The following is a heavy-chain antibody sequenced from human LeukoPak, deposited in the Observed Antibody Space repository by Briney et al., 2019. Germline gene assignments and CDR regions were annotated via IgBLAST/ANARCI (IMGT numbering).Heavy chain of an antibody. CDR1: GFTVSSNY. CDR2: IYSGGST. D-gene: IGHD4-11*01. J-gene: IGHJ6*03. CDR3: TRVEETATTAAIIRKYSYYYYYMDV. Sequence: GGSLRLSCAASGFTVSSNYMSWVRQAPGKGLEWVSVIYSGGSTYYADSVKGRFTISRDNAKNSLYLQMSSLRAEDTAVYYCTRVEETATTAAIIRKYSYYYYYMDVWGKGNTVTVSS. V-gene: IGHV3-53*01.